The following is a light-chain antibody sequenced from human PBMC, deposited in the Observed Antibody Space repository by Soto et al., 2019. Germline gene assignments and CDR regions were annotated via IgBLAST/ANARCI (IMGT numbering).Light chain of an antibody. V-gene: IGKV2-24*01. CDR2: RVS. Sequence: DIVMTQTPLSLSVTLGQPASISCRSSESLVYSNGNTYLSWYHQRPGQPPRLLIHRVSNRFSGVPERFSGSGAATDFTLKISRVEAEDVGTHYCMQGTLWWTFGQGTKVEI. CDR1: ESLVYSNGNTY. CDR3: MQGTLWWT. J-gene: IGKJ1*01.